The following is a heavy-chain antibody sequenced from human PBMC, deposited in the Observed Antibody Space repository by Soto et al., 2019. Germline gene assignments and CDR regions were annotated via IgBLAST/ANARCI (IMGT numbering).Heavy chain of an antibody. D-gene: IGHD2-21*02. J-gene: IGHJ4*02. Sequence: SETLSLTSTVAGGYINSRSYYWGWIRQSPGKGLEWIGSIYYSGSTYYNPSLKSRVAMSVDTSKNQFSLKLRSVSAADTAVYYCARQRTSVVTQAYFDDWGQGSLVTVSS. V-gene: IGHV4-39*01. CDR1: GGYINSRSYY. CDR3: ARQRTSVVTQAYFDD. CDR2: IYYSGST.